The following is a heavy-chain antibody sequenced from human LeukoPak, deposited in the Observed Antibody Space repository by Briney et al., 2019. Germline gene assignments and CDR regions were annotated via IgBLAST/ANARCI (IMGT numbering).Heavy chain of an antibody. Sequence: SETLSLTCTVSGGSISSYYWSWIRQPPGKGLEWIGYIYYSGSTNYNPSLKSRVTISVDTSKNQFSLKLSSVTAADTAVYYCARESAAAGTGAFDIWGQGTMVTVSS. CDR2: IYYSGST. J-gene: IGHJ3*02. CDR3: ARESAAAGTGAFDI. D-gene: IGHD6-13*01. V-gene: IGHV4-59*01. CDR1: GGSISSYY.